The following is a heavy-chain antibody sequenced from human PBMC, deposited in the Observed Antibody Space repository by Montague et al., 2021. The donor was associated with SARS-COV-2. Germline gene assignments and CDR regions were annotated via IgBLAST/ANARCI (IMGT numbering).Heavy chain of an antibody. J-gene: IGHJ6*02. V-gene: IGHV4-59*01. Sequence: SETLSLTCSVSGDSISSYYWSWIRQSPGKGLEWIGYIHSTGRTKYNSSLKSRVTISVDTPKNQFSLRLTSVTPADTAVYYCARDPGDFNFYGLDVRGQGTTVTVSS. D-gene: IGHD3-16*01. CDR2: IHSTGRT. CDR1: GDSISSYY. CDR3: ARDPGDFNFYGLDV.